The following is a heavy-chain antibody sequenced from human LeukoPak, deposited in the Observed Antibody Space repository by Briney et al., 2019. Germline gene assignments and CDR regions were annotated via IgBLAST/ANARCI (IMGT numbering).Heavy chain of an antibody. Sequence: TSQTLSLTCIVSGDSLISGGHYWSWIRQAPGRGLEWLGYIFYSGRTYYNPSVKSRLDISVNTSENQFSVKLSSVTAADTAVYYCARYYDTLSYKDVWGKGTTVTVSS. CDR3: ARYYDTLSYKDV. CDR1: GDSLISGGHY. V-gene: IGHV4-30-4*08. D-gene: IGHD3-9*01. J-gene: IGHJ6*03. CDR2: IFYSGRT.